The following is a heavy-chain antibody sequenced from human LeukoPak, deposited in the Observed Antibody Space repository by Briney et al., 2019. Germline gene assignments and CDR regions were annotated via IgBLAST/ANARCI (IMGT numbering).Heavy chain of an antibody. V-gene: IGHV3-21*01. Sequence: KPGGSLRLSCAASGFTFSTYTMNWVRQAPGKGLEWVSSISSSSYYIYYADSVKGRFTISRDNAKDSLYLQMNSLRAEDTAVYYCARVRRSYGYQYYFGMDVWGQGTTVTVSS. J-gene: IGHJ6*02. CDR3: ARVRRSYGYQYYFGMDV. CDR1: GFTFSTYT. CDR2: ISSSSYYI. D-gene: IGHD5-18*01.